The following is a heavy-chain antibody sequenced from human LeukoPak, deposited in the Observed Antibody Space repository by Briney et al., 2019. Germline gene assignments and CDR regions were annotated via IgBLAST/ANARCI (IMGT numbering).Heavy chain of an antibody. Sequence: SETLSLTCTVSGGSISSYYWSWIRQPPGKGLEWIGYIYYSGSTNYNPSLKSRVTISVDTSKNQFSLKLSSVTAADTAVYYCARDPYGSGSLIDYWGQGTLVTVSS. D-gene: IGHD3-10*01. CDR3: ARDPYGSGSLIDY. CDR1: GGSISSYY. V-gene: IGHV4-59*01. J-gene: IGHJ4*02. CDR2: IYYSGST.